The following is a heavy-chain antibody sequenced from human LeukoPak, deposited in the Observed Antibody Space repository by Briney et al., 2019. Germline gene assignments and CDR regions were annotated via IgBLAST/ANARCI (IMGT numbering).Heavy chain of an antibody. CDR2: IYHSGST. V-gene: IGHV4-38-2*01. J-gene: IGHJ5*02. CDR1: GYSISSGYY. D-gene: IGHD6-19*01. CDR3: ARPIAVAGTSWFDP. Sequence: KPSETLSLTCAVSGYSISSGYYWGWIRQPPGKGLEWIGSIYHSGSTYYNPSLKSRVTMSVDTSKNQFSLKLSSVTAADTAVYYCARPIAVAGTSWFDPWGQGTLVTVSS.